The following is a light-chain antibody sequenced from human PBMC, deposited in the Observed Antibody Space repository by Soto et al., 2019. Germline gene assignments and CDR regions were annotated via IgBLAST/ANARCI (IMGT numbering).Light chain of an antibody. CDR1: QSISSW. CDR2: DAS. V-gene: IGKV1-5*01. Sequence: DIQMTHSPSTLSASVGDRVTITCRASQSISSWLAWYQQKPGKAPRLLIYDASSLDSGVPARFSGSGSGTEFTLTVSSLQPDDFATYYCQQYDDYSWKTFGQGTKVDIK. CDR3: QQYDDYSWKT. J-gene: IGKJ1*01.